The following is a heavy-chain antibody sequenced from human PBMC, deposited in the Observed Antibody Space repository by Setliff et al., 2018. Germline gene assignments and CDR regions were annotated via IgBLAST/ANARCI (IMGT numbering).Heavy chain of an antibody. V-gene: IGHV1-2*02. Sequence: ASVKVSCRASGYIFSDHYMRGVRQAAGKGLEGMGWINSNGGDTNYAQTFEGRLTLTRDTSIRTTYMELATLRSDDTAVYYCARARHFGMDVWGQGTTVTVSS. CDR2: INSNGGDT. J-gene: IGHJ6*02. CDR3: ARARHFGMDV. CDR1: GYIFSDHY.